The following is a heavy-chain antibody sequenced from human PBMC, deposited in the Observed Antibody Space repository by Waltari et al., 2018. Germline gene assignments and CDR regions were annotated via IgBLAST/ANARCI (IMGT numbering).Heavy chain of an antibody. CDR2: IYWNDDE. CDR1: GFSLNTHVVG. D-gene: IGHD2-21*01. Sequence: QITLKESGPTLVKPTQTLTLTCTFSGFSLNTHVVGVGWIHQPPGKALEWLAIIYWNDDERYSPSLKSRLTITQDTSKNQLVLTMTNMEAVDTATYYCASQSYCGGDCSPPYFDYWGQGILVTVSS. V-gene: IGHV2-5*01. J-gene: IGHJ4*02. CDR3: ASQSYCGGDCSPPYFDY.